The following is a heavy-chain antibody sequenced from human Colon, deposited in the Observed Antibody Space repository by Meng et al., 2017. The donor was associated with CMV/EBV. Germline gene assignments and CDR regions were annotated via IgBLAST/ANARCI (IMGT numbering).Heavy chain of an antibody. Sequence: GESLKISCVASGFTFSTHWMHWVRQTPGRGLVWVSRIETDGANTRYADSVKGRFTISRDNAKNSLYLQMNSLRVEDTAVYLCVRGHYDGAWGHGTLVTVSS. CDR3: VRGHYDGA. CDR2: IETDGANT. J-gene: IGHJ4*03. D-gene: IGHD3-16*01. CDR1: GFTFSTHW. V-gene: IGHV3-74*01.